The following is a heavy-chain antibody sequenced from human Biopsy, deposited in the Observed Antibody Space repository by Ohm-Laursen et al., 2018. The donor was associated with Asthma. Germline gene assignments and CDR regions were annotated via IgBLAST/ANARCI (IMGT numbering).Heavy chain of an antibody. CDR1: GGTFSTYV. V-gene: IGHV1-69*13. D-gene: IGHD2-2*01. CDR3: ARKAGSCISRTCYSLDF. CDR2: INSVFGTT. J-gene: IGHJ4*02. Sequence: SVKVSCKSLGGTFSTYVIGWVRQAPGQGLEWMGGINSVFGTTTYPQKFQDRVTITSDDSTSTVCMELSSLRSEDTAVYYCARKAGSCISRTCYSLDFWGQGTLVTVSS.